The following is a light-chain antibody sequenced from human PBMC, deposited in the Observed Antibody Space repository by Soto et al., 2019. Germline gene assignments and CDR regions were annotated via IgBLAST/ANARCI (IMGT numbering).Light chain of an antibody. CDR1: SSDVGGSEY. V-gene: IGLV2-14*01. Sequence: QSALTQPASVSGSPGQSITISCTGTSSDVGGSEYVSWYQQHPDKAPKVIIYEVSHRPSGVSNRFSGSKSGNTASLTISELQAEDEADYYCNSYTNTGTRVFGGGTKLTVL. CDR3: NSYTNTGTRV. J-gene: IGLJ3*02. CDR2: EVS.